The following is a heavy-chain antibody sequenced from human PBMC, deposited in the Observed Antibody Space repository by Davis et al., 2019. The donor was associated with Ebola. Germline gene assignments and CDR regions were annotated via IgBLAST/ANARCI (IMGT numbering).Heavy chain of an antibody. J-gene: IGHJ4*02. Sequence: GESLKISCAPSGVTFSSDYSMSWVRQAPGKGLEWVANIKQDGSEKYYVDSVKGRFTISRDNAKNSLYLQMNSLRAEDTAVYYCAKELRWLVDYWGQGTLVTVSS. CDR3: AKELRWLVDY. V-gene: IGHV3-7*03. CDR2: IKQDGSEK. CDR1: GVTFSSDYS. D-gene: IGHD6-19*01.